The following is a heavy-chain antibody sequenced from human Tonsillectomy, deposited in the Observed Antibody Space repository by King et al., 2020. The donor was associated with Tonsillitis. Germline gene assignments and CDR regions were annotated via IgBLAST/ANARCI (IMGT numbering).Heavy chain of an antibody. CDR3: ARLTGGRLRPYKGGFFDY. J-gene: IGHJ4*02. V-gene: IGHV4-4*07. Sequence: VQLQESGPGLVKPSETLSLTCTVSGGSISSYYWSWIRQPAGKGLEWIGRIYTSGSTNYNPSLKSRVTMSVDTSKNQCSLKLSPVTAADTAVYYCARLTGGRLRPYKGGFFDYWGQGTLVTVSS. CDR2: IYTSGST. CDR1: GGSISSYY. D-gene: IGHD3-16*01.